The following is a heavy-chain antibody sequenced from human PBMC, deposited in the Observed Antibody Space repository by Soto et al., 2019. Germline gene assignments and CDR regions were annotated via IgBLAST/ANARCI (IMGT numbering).Heavy chain of an antibody. D-gene: IGHD2-2*01. CDR2: INTAGGSS. Sequence: EVQLVESGGDLVQPGGSLRLSCAASGFTFSGHWMHWVLQVPGKGLEWVSRINTAGGSSAYADSVKGRFTISRDNATNTLYLQMKCMRAEDTAVYYCAREAAYCSRTSCYRRAFDTWGQGTTVTVSS. CDR1: GFTFSGHW. V-gene: IGHV3-74*03. J-gene: IGHJ3*02. CDR3: AREAAYCSRTSCYRRAFDT.